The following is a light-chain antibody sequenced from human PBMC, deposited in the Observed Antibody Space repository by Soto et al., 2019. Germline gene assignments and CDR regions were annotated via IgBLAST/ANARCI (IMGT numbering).Light chain of an antibody. CDR1: SSNIGAGYD. V-gene: IGLV1-40*01. CDR2: GNS. J-gene: IGLJ3*02. Sequence: QSVLTQPPSVSGAPGQRVTISCTGSSSNIGAGYDEHWYQQLPGTAPKLLIYGNSNRPSGVPDRFSGSKSGTSASLAITGLQAEDEADCYCQSYDSSLSALFGGGTKVTVL. CDR3: QSYDSSLSAL.